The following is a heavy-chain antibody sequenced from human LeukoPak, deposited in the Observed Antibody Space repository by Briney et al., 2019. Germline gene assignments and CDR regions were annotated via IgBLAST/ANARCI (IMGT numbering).Heavy chain of an antibody. CDR1: GFTFSDYY. D-gene: IGHD6-6*01. J-gene: IGHJ4*02. CDR3: ARGDYGIAARRGY. V-gene: IGHV3-11*01. CDR2: ISSSGSTI. Sequence: GGSLRLSCAASGFTFSDYYTSWIRQAPGEGLGWVSYISSSGSTIYYADSVKGRFTISRDNAKNSLYLQMNRLRAEDTAVYYCARGDYGIAARRGYWGQGTLVTVSS.